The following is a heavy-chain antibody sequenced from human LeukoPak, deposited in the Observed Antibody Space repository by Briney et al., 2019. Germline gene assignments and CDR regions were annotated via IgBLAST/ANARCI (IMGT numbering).Heavy chain of an antibody. J-gene: IGHJ5*02. CDR3: ARVPGLLHFDP. D-gene: IGHD3-22*01. CDR2: IYYSGST. Sequence: SETLSLTCTVSGGSISSGDYYWSWIRQPPGKGLEWIGYIYYSGSTYYNPSLKSRVTISVDTSKNQFSLKLSSVTAADTAVYYCARVPGLLHFDPWGQGTLVTVSS. V-gene: IGHV4-30-4*01. CDR1: GGSISSGDYY.